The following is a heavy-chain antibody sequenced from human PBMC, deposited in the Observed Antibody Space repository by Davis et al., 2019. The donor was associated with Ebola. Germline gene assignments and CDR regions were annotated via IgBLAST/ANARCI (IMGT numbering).Heavy chain of an antibody. V-gene: IGHV3-74*01. CDR1: GLTFSIYW. CDR2: INNDGSNT. D-gene: IGHD3-3*01. Sequence: PGGSLRLSCAASGLTFSIYWMHWVRHAPGKGLVWISHINNDGSNTNYADSVKGRFTISRDNAKHSLYLQMNSLRAEDTAVYYCARDSRGDFWSGYYTYYDYGMDVWGQGTTVTVSS. CDR3: ARDSRGDFWSGYYTYYDYGMDV. J-gene: IGHJ6*02.